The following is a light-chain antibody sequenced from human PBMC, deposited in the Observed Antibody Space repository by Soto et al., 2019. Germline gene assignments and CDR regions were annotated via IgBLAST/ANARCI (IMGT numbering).Light chain of an antibody. V-gene: IGKV3-15*01. CDR2: GAS. J-gene: IGKJ4*01. CDR1: QSVRSN. Sequence: EIVMTQSPATLSVSPGERVTLSCRASQSVRSNLAWYQQKPGQAPRLLIYGASTRGTGIPARFSGSGSGTEFTLTISSLKSEDYDVYYCKPYLQLALTFVGETKVE. CDR3: KPYLQLALT.